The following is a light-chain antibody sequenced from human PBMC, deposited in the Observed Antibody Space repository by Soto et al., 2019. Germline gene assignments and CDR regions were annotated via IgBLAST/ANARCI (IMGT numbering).Light chain of an antibody. CDR1: QIGNTNY. J-gene: IGKJ4*01. CDR3: QQRSNWPQLT. V-gene: IGKV3-11*01. Sequence: EMVLTQSPGTLSLSPGERATLHCRASQIGNTNYLAWYQQRPGQPPRLLIYDASNRATGIPARFSGSGSGTDFTLTISSLEPEDFAVYYCQQRSNWPQLTFGGGTKVEIK. CDR2: DAS.